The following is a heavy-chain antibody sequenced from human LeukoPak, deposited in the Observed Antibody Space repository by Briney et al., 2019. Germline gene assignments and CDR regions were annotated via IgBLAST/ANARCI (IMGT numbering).Heavy chain of an antibody. J-gene: IGHJ6*02. CDR2: IYYSGST. D-gene: IGHD3-9*01. CDR1: GGSISSYY. CDR3: ARDRNSYDILTGYGYYYYGMDV. V-gene: IGHV4-59*01. Sequence: SETLSLTCTVSGGSISSYYWSWIRQPPGKGLEWIGYIYYSGSTNYNPSLKSRVTISVDTSKNQFSLKLSSVTAADTAVYYCARDRNSYDILTGYGYYYYGMDVWGQGTTVTVSS.